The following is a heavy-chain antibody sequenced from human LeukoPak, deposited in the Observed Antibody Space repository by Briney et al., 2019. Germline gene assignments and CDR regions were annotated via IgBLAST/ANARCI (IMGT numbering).Heavy chain of an antibody. CDR1: GGSISSSSYY. Sequence: SETLSLTCTVSGGSISSSSYYWGWIRQPPGKGLEWIGNIFYSGSTYYNPSLKSRVTISVDTSKNQFSLKLTSVTAADTAVYYCARGGGWPGARKDFDYWGQGTLVTVSS. J-gene: IGHJ4*02. CDR3: ARGGGWPGARKDFDY. CDR2: IFYSGST. V-gene: IGHV4-39*07. D-gene: IGHD1-1*01.